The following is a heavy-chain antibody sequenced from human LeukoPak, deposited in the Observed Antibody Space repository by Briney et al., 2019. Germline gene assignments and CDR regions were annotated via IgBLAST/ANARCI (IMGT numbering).Heavy chain of an antibody. Sequence: ASVKVSCKASGYTFTSHGISWVRQAPGQGLEWMGWISAYNGNTNYAQKLQGRVTMTTDTSTSTAYMELRSLRSDDTAVYYCASTTYRFTVVVPAAIGAFDIWGQGTMVTVSS. CDR3: ASTTYRFTVVVPAAIGAFDI. V-gene: IGHV1-18*01. J-gene: IGHJ3*02. D-gene: IGHD2-2*01. CDR1: GYTFTSHG. CDR2: ISAYNGNT.